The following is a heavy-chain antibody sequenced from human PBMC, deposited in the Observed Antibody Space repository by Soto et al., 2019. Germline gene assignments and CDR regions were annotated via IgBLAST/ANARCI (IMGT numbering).Heavy chain of an antibody. J-gene: IGHJ4*02. D-gene: IGHD2-21*02. CDR1: GGSISGSIYY. CDR3: ATAYSGVDCYVRY. CDR2: IYYSGST. Sequence: PSETLSLTCTVSGGSISGSIYYWGWIRQPPGKGLEWIATIYYSGSTYYNPSLKSRVTIFVDTSKNQFSLKLSSVTAADTAVYYCATAYSGVDCYVRYWGQGTLVTVAS. V-gene: IGHV4-39*01.